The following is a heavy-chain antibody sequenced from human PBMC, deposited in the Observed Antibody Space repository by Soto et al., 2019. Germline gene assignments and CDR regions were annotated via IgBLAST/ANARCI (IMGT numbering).Heavy chain of an antibody. CDR2: ISSSSFTI. D-gene: IGHD1-1*01. CDR1: GFSFSDYS. CDR3: SRFQPPYNWKEGTLDY. J-gene: IGHJ4*02. Sequence: GGSLRLSCAASGFSFSDYSMNWVRQAPGRGLEWVSYISSSSFTIHYADSVEGRFAISRDNSDNTLFLQMTSLRAEDTAVYYFSRFQPPYNWKEGTLDYWGRGIVVTVSS. V-gene: IGHV3-48*01.